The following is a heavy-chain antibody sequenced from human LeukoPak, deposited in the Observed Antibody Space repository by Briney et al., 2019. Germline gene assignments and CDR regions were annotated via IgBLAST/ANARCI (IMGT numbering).Heavy chain of an antibody. D-gene: IGHD1-26*01. CDR3: DRRSYGEGWPFDY. V-gene: IGHV4-59*01. CDR2: IYYSGST. J-gene: IGHJ4*02. CDR1: GGSISSYY. Sequence: SETLSLTCTVSGGSISSYYWSWIRQPPGKGLEWMGNIYYSGSTNYNPSLKSRVTISVKTSKKQFSLKLNAVTTADTTLYYCDRRSYGEGWPFDYWGQGTLVTVSS.